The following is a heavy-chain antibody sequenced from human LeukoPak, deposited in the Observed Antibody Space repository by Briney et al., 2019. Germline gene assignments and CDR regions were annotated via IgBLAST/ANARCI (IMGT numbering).Heavy chain of an antibody. CDR1: GGSISSGSYY. CDR3: ARGGGYTPDY. J-gene: IGHJ4*02. V-gene: IGHV4-61*02. Sequence: SETLSLTCTVSGGSISSGSYYWSWIRQPAGKGLEWIGRIYTSGSTNYNPSLKSRVTISVDTSKNQFSLKLSSVTAADAAVYYCARGGGYTPDYWGQGTLVTVSS. D-gene: IGHD5-12*01. CDR2: IYTSGST.